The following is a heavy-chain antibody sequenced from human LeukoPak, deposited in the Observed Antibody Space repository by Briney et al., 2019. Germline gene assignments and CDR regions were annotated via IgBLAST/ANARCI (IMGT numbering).Heavy chain of an antibody. V-gene: IGHV3-23*01. D-gene: IGHD1-26*01. CDR1: GFTFSSYG. CDR3: ARDRRGIGKAFDI. Sequence: PGGSLRLSCAASGFTFSSYGMSWVRQAPGKGLEWVSAISGSGGSTYYADSMKGRFTISRDNAKNSLYLQMNSLRAEDTAVYYCARDRRGIGKAFDIWGQGTMVTVSS. CDR2: ISGSGGST. J-gene: IGHJ3*02.